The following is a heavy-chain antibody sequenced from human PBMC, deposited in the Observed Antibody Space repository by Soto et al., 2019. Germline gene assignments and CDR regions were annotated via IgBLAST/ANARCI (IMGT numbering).Heavy chain of an antibody. D-gene: IGHD3-22*01. CDR2: INPNSGGT. Sequence: ASVKVSCKASGYTFTGYYMHWVRQAPGQGLEWMGWINPNSGGTNYAQKFQGWVTMTRDTSISTAYMELSRLRSDDTAVYYCARGVIVVAGWRYYFDYWGQGTLVTVSS. CDR3: ARGVIVVAGWRYYFDY. CDR1: GYTFTGYY. J-gene: IGHJ4*02. V-gene: IGHV1-2*04.